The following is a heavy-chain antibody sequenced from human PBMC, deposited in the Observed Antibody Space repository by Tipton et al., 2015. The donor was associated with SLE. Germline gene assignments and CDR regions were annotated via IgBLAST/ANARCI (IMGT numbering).Heavy chain of an antibody. CDR1: GASISSFY. D-gene: IGHD2-2*01. CDR2: VYATGTT. J-gene: IGHJ4*02. V-gene: IGHV4-4*07. CDR3: VVCSPSSCSYFDY. Sequence: TLSLTCTVSGASISSFYWTWIRQPAGKGLEWIGRVYATGTTNYNPSLKSRVTMSIDTSNNQFSLKLISVAAADTAVYYCVVCSPSSCSYFDYWGQGTLVTVSS.